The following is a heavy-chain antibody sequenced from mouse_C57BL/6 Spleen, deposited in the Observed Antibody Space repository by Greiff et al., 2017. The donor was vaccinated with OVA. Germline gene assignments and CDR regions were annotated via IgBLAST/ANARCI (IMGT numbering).Heavy chain of an antibody. V-gene: IGHV1-59*01. CDR2: IDPSDSYT. J-gene: IGHJ4*01. CDR3: ARRATTGGYYYAMDY. CDR1: GYTFTSYW. D-gene: IGHD2-12*01. Sequence: QVQLQQPGAELVRPGTSVKLSCKASGYTFTSYWMHWVKQRPGQGLEWIGVIDPSDSYTNYNQKFKGKATLTVDTSSSTAYMQLSSLTSEDSAVYYDARRATTGGYYYAMDYWGQGTSVTVSS.